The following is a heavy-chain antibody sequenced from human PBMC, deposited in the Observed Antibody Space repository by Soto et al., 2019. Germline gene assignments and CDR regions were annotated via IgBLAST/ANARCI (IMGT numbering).Heavy chain of an antibody. J-gene: IGHJ4*02. Sequence: EVQLLESGGGLVQPGGSLRLSCAVSGFSFSTYGETWVRQAPGKGLEWVSGVSGGSGTTHYADSVKGRFTITGDTSKNTVYLQMNSLRVEDTGVYYCAKWNGYGDHWGQGTLVTVSS. CDR1: GFSFSTYG. CDR2: VSGGSGTT. V-gene: IGHV3-23*01. D-gene: IGHD1-1*01. CDR3: AKWNGYGDH.